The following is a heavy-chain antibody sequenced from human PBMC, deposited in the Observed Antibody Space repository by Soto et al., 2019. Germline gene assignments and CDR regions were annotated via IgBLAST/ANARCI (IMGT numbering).Heavy chain of an antibody. CDR1: GFTFSSYS. J-gene: IGHJ4*02. D-gene: IGHD3-22*01. CDR3: ASETFRVDDSSGYYGLWYYDY. CDR2: ISSSSSTI. Sequence: EVQLVESGGGLVQPGGSLRLSCAASGFTFSSYSMNWVRQAPGKGLEWVSYISSSSSTIYYADSVKGRFTISRDNAKNSLCLQMNPLRDEDTAVYYCASETFRVDDSSGYYGLWYYDYWGQGTLVTVSS. V-gene: IGHV3-48*02.